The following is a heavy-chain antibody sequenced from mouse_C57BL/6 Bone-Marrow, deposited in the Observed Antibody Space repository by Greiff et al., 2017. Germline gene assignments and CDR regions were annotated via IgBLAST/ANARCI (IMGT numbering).Heavy chain of an antibody. Sequence: VQLQESGAELVKPGASVKLSCKASGYTFTEYTIHWVKQRSGQGLEWIGWFYPGSGSIKYNEKFKDKATLTADKSSSTVYMELSRLTSEDSAVYFCARHEERWLLNYYAMDYWGQGTSVTVSS. CDR2: FYPGSGSI. J-gene: IGHJ4*01. CDR1: GYTFTEYT. V-gene: IGHV1-62-2*01. CDR3: ARHEERWLLNYYAMDY. D-gene: IGHD2-3*01.